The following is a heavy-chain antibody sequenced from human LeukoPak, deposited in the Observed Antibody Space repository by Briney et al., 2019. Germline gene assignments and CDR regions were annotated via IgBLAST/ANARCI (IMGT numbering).Heavy chain of an antibody. CDR1: DGSINSGDYY. V-gene: IGHV4-31*03. Sequence: SETLSLTCTVSDGSINSGDYYWSWIRQHPGKGLEWIGYIYYSGSTYYNPSLKSRVTISVDTSKNQFSLKLSSVTAADTAVYYCARETPYCSSTSCYLFGDLSLGWFDPWGQGTLVTVSS. CDR2: IYYSGST. J-gene: IGHJ5*02. D-gene: IGHD2-2*01. CDR3: ARETPYCSSTSCYLFGDLSLGWFDP.